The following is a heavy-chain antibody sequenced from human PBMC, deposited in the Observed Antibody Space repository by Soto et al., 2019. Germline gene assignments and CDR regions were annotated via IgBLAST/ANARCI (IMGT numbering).Heavy chain of an antibody. J-gene: IGHJ4*02. Sequence: GGSLRLSCAASGFTFSNAWMNWVRQAPGKGLEWVGRIKTKTDGGTTDYAAPVRGRFTISRDDSKNTLYLQMNSLKTEDTAVYHCATLKSPRGYSITWYLTRYWGQGTLVTVSS. CDR3: ATLKSPRGYSITWYLTRY. V-gene: IGHV3-15*07. D-gene: IGHD6-13*01. CDR1: GFTFSNAW. CDR2: IKTKTDGGTT.